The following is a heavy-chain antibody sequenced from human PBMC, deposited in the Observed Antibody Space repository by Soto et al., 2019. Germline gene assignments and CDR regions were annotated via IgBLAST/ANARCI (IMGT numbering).Heavy chain of an antibody. CDR3: AKAGLSLLVPSYCDS. V-gene: IGHV3-20*01. D-gene: IGHD6-13*01. J-gene: IGHJ4*02. CDR2: INWNSAIT. CDR1: GFTFDDYA. Sequence: QLVESGGSVVRPGGSLRLSCAASGFTFDDYAMNWVRQAPGKGLEWVSGINWNSAITAYADSVKGRFTISRDSAKSSLYLQMNSLRAEDTAFYPCAKAGLSLLVPSYCDSWGQGTLVTVSS.